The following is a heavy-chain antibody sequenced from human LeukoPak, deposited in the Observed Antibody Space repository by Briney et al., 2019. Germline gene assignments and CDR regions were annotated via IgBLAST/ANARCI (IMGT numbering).Heavy chain of an antibody. Sequence: PGGSLRLSCAASGFIFSDYYMSWIRQAPGKGLEWLSYISSSGSTIYYADSVKGRFTISRHNAKNSLYLQMNSLTAEDTAVYYCAGVTADYTGTVFFDYWGQGTLVTVSS. CDR1: GFIFSDYY. J-gene: IGHJ4*02. CDR2: ISSSGSTI. V-gene: IGHV3-11*01. D-gene: IGHD5-18*01. CDR3: AGVTADYTGTVFFDY.